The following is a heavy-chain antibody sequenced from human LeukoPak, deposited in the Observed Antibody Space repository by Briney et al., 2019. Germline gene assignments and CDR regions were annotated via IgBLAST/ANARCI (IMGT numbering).Heavy chain of an antibody. D-gene: IGHD4-17*01. CDR1: GFTFMNYV. CDR2: IWYDGSNK. CDR3: ARSTVTTPLDY. Sequence: PGGSLRLSCSGSGFTFMNYVMAWVRQAPGKGLEWVAVIWYDGSNKYYADSVKGRFTISRENSKNTLYLQMNSLRAEDTAVYYCARSTVTTPLDYWGQGTLVTVSS. V-gene: IGHV3-33*08. J-gene: IGHJ4*02.